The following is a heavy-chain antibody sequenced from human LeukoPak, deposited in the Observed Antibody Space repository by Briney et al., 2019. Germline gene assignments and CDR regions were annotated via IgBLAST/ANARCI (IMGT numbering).Heavy chain of an antibody. V-gene: IGHV3-33*08. CDR1: GFTFSSYA. CDR2: IWYDGSNK. Sequence: GGSLRLSCAASGFTFSSYAMSWVRQAPGKGLEWVAIIWYDGSNKYYADSVKGRFTISRDNSKNTLYLQMNSLRAEDTAVYYCARDPFPDYYGSGSYNNWFDPWGQGTLVTVSS. CDR3: ARDPFPDYYGSGSYNNWFDP. D-gene: IGHD3-10*01. J-gene: IGHJ5*02.